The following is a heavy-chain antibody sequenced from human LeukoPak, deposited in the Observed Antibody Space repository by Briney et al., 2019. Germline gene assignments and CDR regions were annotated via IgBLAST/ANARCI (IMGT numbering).Heavy chain of an antibody. V-gene: IGHV4-38-2*01. D-gene: IGHD1-26*01. CDR3: ARASGGYYSGDDY. Sequence: SETLSLTCAVSGYSISSGYFWGWIRQPPGKGLEWIGSIYHSGGTYYNPSLKSRVTISVDTSKNQFSLKLSSVTAADTAVYYCARASGGYYSGDDYWGQGTLVTVSS. J-gene: IGHJ4*02. CDR1: GYSISSGYF. CDR2: IYHSGGT.